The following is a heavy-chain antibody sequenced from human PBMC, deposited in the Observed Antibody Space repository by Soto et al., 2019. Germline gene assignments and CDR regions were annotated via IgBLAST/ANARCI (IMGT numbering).Heavy chain of an antibody. J-gene: IGHJ5*02. CDR1: GGSFSGYY. CDR2: INHSGST. CDR3: ARSLRRASRFDP. D-gene: IGHD4-17*01. Sequence: QVQLQQWGAGLLKPSETLSLTCAVYGGSFSGYYWSWIRQPPGKGLEWIGEINHSGSTHYKPSLKSGDTISVDTSKTLFSLKLSSVTAADTAVYYCARSLRRASRFDPWGQGTLVTVSS. V-gene: IGHV4-34*01.